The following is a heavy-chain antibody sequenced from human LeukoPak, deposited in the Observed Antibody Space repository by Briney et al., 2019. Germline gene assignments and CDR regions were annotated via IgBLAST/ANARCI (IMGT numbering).Heavy chain of an antibody. CDR3: ARTSSGWYPRGAFDI. D-gene: IGHD6-19*01. Sequence: ASVKVSCKASGYTFTGYYMHWVRQAPGQGLEWMGWINPNSGGTNYAQKFQGRVTMTRDTSISTAYMELSRLRSDDTAVYYCARTSSGWYPRGAFDIWGQGTMVTVSS. CDR1: GYTFTGYY. J-gene: IGHJ3*02. CDR2: INPNSGGT. V-gene: IGHV1-2*02.